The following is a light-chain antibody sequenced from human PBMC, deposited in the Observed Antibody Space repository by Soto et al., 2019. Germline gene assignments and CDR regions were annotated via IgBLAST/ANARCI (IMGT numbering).Light chain of an antibody. Sequence: DIQMTQSPSTVSASVGDRVTITCRASQRIDTWLAWYQQKPGKAPKLLIYKATTLQSGVPSRFSGSGSGTEFPLALSILEPDAFATYSCHDYETFSPWTFGQGTKVEVK. CDR3: HDYETFSPWT. V-gene: IGKV1-5*03. J-gene: IGKJ1*01. CDR1: QRIDTW. CDR2: KAT.